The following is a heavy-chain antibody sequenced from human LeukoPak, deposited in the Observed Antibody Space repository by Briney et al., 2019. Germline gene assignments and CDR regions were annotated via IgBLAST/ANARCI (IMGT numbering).Heavy chain of an antibody. D-gene: IGHD5-12*01. CDR1: GFTFSSYA. CDR2: ISGSGGSR. CDR3: AKDQSGYDTYDY. V-gene: IGHV3-23*01. J-gene: IGHJ4*02. Sequence: GGSLRLSCAASGFTFSSYAMSWVRQAPGKGLEWVSTISGSGGSRYYVDSVKGRFTISRDNSKNTLYLQMNSLRAEDTAVYYCAKDQSGYDTYDYWGQGTLVTVSS.